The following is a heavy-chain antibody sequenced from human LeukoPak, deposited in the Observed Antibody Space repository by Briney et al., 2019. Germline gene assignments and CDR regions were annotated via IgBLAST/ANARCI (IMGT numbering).Heavy chain of an antibody. CDR1: GFTFSSYA. CDR3: ANQLGYSGYDLDY. J-gene: IGHJ4*02. D-gene: IGHD5-12*01. Sequence: GGSLRLSCAASGFTFSSYAMSWVRQAPGKGLEWVSAISGSGGSTYYADSVKGRFTISRDNSKNTLYLQMYSLRAEDTAVYYCANQLGYSGYDLDYWGQGTLVTVSS. V-gene: IGHV3-23*01. CDR2: ISGSGGST.